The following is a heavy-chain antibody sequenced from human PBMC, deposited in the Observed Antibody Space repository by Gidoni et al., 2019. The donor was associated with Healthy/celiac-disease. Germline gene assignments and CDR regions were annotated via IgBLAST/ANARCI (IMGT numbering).Heavy chain of an antibody. CDR1: GFTFSNAW. CDR3: TTERYSSSWVTGYYYYGMDV. Sequence: EVQLVESGGGLVKPGGSLRLSCAASGFTFSNAWMSWVRQAPGKGLGWVCRIKSKTDGGTTDYAAPVKGRFTISRDDSKNTLYLQMNSLKTEDTAVYYCTTERYSSSWVTGYYYYGMDVWGQGTTVTVSS. J-gene: IGHJ6*02. D-gene: IGHD6-13*01. V-gene: IGHV3-15*01. CDR2: IKSKTDGGTT.